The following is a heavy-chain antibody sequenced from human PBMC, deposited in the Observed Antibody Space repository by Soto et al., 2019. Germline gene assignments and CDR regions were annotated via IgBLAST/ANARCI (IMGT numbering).Heavy chain of an antibody. J-gene: IGHJ6*02. V-gene: IGHV1-18*01. Sequence: ASVKVSCKASGYTFTSYDISWVRQAPGQGLEWMGWISAYNGNTNYAQKLQGRVTMTTDTSTSTAYMELRSLRSDDTAVYYCASDRYYDFWSGYWPYYYYYGMDVWGQGTTVTVSS. CDR1: GYTFTSYD. CDR3: ASDRYYDFWSGYWPYYYYYGMDV. CDR2: ISAYNGNT. D-gene: IGHD3-3*01.